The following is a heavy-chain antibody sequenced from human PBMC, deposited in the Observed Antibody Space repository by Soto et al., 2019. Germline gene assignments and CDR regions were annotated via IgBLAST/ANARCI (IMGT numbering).Heavy chain of an antibody. CDR1: GASMSSSRYY. Sequence: SDTPSLTSIVSGASMSSSRYYWGWVRQSPGKGLEWIGNIYYTEFSNYNPSLRTRSALPLTKSKTQSPLKLTSVTAADTYVYNCVISYFVFGIDVWGQGTTVTASS. CDR2: IYYTEFS. J-gene: IGHJ6*02. CDR3: VISYFVFGIDV. D-gene: IGHD3-10*02. V-gene: IGHV4-39*05.